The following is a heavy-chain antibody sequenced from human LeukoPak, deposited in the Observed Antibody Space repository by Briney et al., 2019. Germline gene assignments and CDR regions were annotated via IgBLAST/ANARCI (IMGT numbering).Heavy chain of an antibody. CDR1: GFTFTTYG. V-gene: IGHV3-30*02. D-gene: IGHD4/OR15-4a*01. Sequence: GGSLRLSCAASGFTFTTYGMHWVRQAPGKGLEWVAFIRYDGTIKHYADSVKGRFTISRDSSKNTLYLQMNSLRAEDTAVYYCAKIGANVGFWGQGTLVTVSS. CDR3: AKIGANVGF. CDR2: IRYDGTIK. J-gene: IGHJ4*02.